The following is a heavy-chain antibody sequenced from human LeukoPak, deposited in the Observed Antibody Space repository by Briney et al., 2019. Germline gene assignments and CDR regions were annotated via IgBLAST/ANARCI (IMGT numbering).Heavy chain of an antibody. CDR3: ARDFLADGMDV. J-gene: IGHJ6*02. V-gene: IGHV1-8*01. CDR2: MSPSSGNT. Sequence: GASVKVSCKASGYTFTSFDINWVRQATGHGLEWMGWMSPSSGNTGYAQQFEGRVTMTRDTSKNTAYMELSSLRSEDTAVYYCARDFLADGMDVWGQGTTVTVSS. CDR1: GYTFTSFD.